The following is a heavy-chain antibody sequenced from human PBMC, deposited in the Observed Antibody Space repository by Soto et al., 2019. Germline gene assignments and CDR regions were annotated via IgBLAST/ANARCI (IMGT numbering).Heavy chain of an antibody. Sequence: VQLLESGGGLVQPGGSLRLSCAASGFTFSSYDMSWVRQAPGRGLEWVSTISGSGGTTYYADSVKGRFTISRDNSKNTLYLQMNSLRAEDTAVYYCAKATYSGGGAFDIWGQGTMVTVSS. J-gene: IGHJ3*02. CDR2: ISGSGGTT. D-gene: IGHD3-10*01. CDR3: AKATYSGGGAFDI. V-gene: IGHV3-23*01. CDR1: GFTFSSYD.